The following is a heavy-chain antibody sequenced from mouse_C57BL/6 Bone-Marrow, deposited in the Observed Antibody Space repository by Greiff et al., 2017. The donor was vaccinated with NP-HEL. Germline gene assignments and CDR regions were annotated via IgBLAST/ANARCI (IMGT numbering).Heavy chain of an antibody. CDR1: GYTFTSYW. CDR3: ARQGYYGVFYYAMDY. J-gene: IGHJ4*01. V-gene: IGHV1-69*01. Sequence: QVQLQQPGAELVMPGASVKLSCKASGYTFTSYWMHWVKQRPGQGLEWIGEIDPSDSYTNYNQKFKGKSTLTVEKSSSTAYMQLSSLTSEDSAVYYCARQGYYGVFYYAMDYWGQGTSVTVSS. CDR2: IDPSDSYT. D-gene: IGHD1-1*01.